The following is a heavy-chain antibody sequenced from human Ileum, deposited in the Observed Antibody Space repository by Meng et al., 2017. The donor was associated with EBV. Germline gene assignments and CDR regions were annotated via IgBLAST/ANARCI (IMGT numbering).Heavy chain of an antibody. CDR3: ASYSEGGGGLGY. V-gene: IGHV4-30-4*01. CDR2: IFSSGSP. CDR1: GASISSGGYH. D-gene: IGHD2-15*01. J-gene: IGHJ4*02. Sequence: GQRRDSGPSLVKPSQTLSLTCVVSGASISSGGYHWSWIRQPPGKGLEWIGYIFSSGSPYYNPSLKNRITMSVDTSKNQFSLNLKSVTAADTAVYYCASYSEGGGGLGYWGQGTLVTVSS.